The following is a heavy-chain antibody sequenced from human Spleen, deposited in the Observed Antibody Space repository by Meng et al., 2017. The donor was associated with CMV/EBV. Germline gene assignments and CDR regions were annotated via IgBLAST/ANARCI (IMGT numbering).Heavy chain of an antibody. V-gene: IGHV5-51*01. CDR3: ARGPWSVAGFFDY. Sequence: CKGTGYSFSSYWIGWVRQMPGKGLEWMGIIYPGDSDTRYSPSFQDQVTISADKSISTAYLQWSSLRASDTAMYYCARGPWSVAGFFDYWGQGTLVTVSS. J-gene: IGHJ4*02. D-gene: IGHD6-19*01. CDR1: GYSFSSYW. CDR2: IYPGDSDT.